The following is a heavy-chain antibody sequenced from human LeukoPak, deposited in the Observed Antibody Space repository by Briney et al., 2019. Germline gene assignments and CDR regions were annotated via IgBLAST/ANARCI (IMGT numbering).Heavy chain of an antibody. D-gene: IGHD4-17*01. CDR2: IKQDGGQI. CDR1: EFTFSSYW. V-gene: IGHV3-7*01. CDR3: ARLGARQMLEY. Sequence: PRGSLRLSCAASEFTFSSYWMSWVRQAPGKGLEWVANIKQDGGQIYYLDSVKGRFTVSRDNAKNSLYLQMNSPRAEDTAVYYCARLGARQMLEYWGQGTLVTVSS. J-gene: IGHJ4*02.